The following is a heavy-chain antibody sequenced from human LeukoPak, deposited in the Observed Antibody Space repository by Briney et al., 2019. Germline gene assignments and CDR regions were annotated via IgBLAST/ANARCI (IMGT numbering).Heavy chain of an antibody. CDR3: AKDLTYYYDSSGYYTFDY. J-gene: IGHJ4*02. V-gene: IGHV3-7*01. D-gene: IGHD3-22*01. Sequence: PGGSLRLSCAASGFTVSEFWMSWVRQAPGKGLEWVANIKQDGTEKNYVDSVKGRLTTSRDNAKNSLFLQMNSLRAEDTAVYYCAKDLTYYYDSSGYYTFDYWGQGTLVTVSS. CDR2: IKQDGTEK. CDR1: GFTVSEFW.